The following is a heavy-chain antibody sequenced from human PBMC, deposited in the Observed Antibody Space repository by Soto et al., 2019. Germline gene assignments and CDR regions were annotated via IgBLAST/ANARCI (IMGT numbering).Heavy chain of an antibody. CDR1: GDAFSFYT. J-gene: IGHJ4*02. CDR3: ARDTAETGLNFDY. V-gene: IGHV1-46*01. D-gene: IGHD5-12*01. Sequence: GASVKVSCKASGDAFSFYTINWMRQAPGQGLEWMGIINPSGGSTSYAQKFQGRVTMTRDTSTSTVYMELSSLRSEDTAVYYCARDTAETGLNFDYWGQGTLVTVSS. CDR2: INPSGGST.